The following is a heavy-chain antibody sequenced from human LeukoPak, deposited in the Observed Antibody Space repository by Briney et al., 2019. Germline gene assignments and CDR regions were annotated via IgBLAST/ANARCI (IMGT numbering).Heavy chain of an antibody. CDR3: ARGGYVWGTPFEY. CDR2: MYYSGST. V-gene: IGHV4-59*01. J-gene: IGHJ4*02. D-gene: IGHD3-16*01. CDR1: GGSISTDY. Sequence: PSETLSLTCTVSGGSISTDYWNWIRQPPGKGLEWIGSMYYSGSTNYNPSLKSRVNISVDTSKNQFSLKLSSVTAADTAVYYCARGGYVWGTPFEYWGQGTLVTVSS.